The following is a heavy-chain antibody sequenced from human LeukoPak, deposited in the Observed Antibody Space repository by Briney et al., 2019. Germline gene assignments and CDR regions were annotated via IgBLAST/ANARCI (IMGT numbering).Heavy chain of an antibody. D-gene: IGHD6-19*01. CDR2: ISWNSYKI. J-gene: IGHJ4*02. Sequence: PGRSLRLSSAASGFTFDDYAMHWVRQAPGKGLEWVSGISWNSYKIGYADSVKGRFTISRDNAKNSLYLQMNSLRAEDTALYYCAKDHYSSGWSQGDYFDYWGQGTLVTVSS. CDR3: AKDHYSSGWSQGDYFDY. CDR1: GFTFDDYA. V-gene: IGHV3-9*01.